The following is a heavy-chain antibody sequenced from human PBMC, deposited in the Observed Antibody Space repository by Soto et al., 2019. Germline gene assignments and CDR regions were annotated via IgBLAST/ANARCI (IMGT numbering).Heavy chain of an antibody. CDR2: IKHSGST. V-gene: IGHV4-34*01. CDR3: ARDFDCSNGGCYFFS. Sequence: SETLSLTCAVYGGSFSGYYWSWIRQPPGKGLEWIGEIKHSGSTNYNPSLKSRVTISVDTSKNQFSLKVSSVTAADTAVYYCARDFDCSNGGCYFFSWGHGILVTVSS. CDR1: GGSFSGYY. D-gene: IGHD2-15*01. J-gene: IGHJ5*01.